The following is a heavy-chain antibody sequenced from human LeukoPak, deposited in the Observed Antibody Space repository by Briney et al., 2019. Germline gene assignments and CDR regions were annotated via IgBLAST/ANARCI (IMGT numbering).Heavy chain of an antibody. J-gene: IGHJ4*02. CDR2: IYSGGST. Sequence: GGSLRLSCAASGFTVSSNYMSWVRQAPGKGLEWVSVIYSGGSTYYADSVKGRFTISRDNSKNTLYLQMNSLRAEDTAVYYCARANYYDSSGYYPLADYWGQGTLVTVSS. CDR3: ARANYYDSSGYYPLADY. CDR1: GFTVSSNY. D-gene: IGHD3-22*01. V-gene: IGHV3-66*01.